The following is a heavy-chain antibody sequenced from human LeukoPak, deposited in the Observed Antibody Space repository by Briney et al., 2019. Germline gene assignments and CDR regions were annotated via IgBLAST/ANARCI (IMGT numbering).Heavy chain of an antibody. CDR3: ARNRGSDYYYYYMDV. J-gene: IGHJ6*03. CDR1: GFTFSSYS. Sequence: PGGSLRLSCAASGFTFSSYSKNWVRQAPGKGLEWVSYISSSSSTIYYADSVKGRFTVSRDNAKNSLYLQMNSLRAEDTALYHCARNRGSDYYYYYMDVWGKGTTVTVSS. V-gene: IGHV3-48*04. CDR2: ISSSSSTI. D-gene: IGHD1-14*01.